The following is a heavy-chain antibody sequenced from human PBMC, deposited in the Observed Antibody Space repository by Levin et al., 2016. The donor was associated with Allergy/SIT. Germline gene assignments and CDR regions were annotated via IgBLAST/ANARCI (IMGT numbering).Heavy chain of an antibody. V-gene: IGHV3-30*04. CDR2: ISYDGTGK. CDR3: ARERGGGDTKDDAFDI. D-gene: IGHD2-21*01. Sequence: GGSLRLSCIGSGFTFTNYAMHWVRQAPGKGLEWVAAISYDGTGKFYADSVKGQFTISRDTSKDTLYLQMNSLSAEDTAAYYCARERGGGDTKDDAFDIWGQGTMVTVSS. CDR1: GFTFTNYA. J-gene: IGHJ3*02.